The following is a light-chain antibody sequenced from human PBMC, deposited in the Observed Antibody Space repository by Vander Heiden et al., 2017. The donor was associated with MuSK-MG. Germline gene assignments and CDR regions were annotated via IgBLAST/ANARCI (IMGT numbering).Light chain of an antibody. J-gene: IGLJ1*01. V-gene: IGLV2-11*01. CDR1: SSDVGGYKY. CDR2: DVN. CDR3: CSYAGSFTYV. Sequence: QPALTQPRPVSGSPGQSVPISCTGTSSDVGGYKYVSWYQEHPGKAPKLMIYDVNKRPSGVPDRFSGSKSGNTASLAISGLQPEDEADYYCCSYAGSFTYVFGTGTKVTVL.